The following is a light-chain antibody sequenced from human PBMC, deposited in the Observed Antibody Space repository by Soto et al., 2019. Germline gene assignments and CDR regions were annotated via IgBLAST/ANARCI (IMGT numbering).Light chain of an antibody. V-gene: IGLV2-8*01. J-gene: IGLJ3*02. CDR2: EVS. CDR3: SSYAGSNNWV. Sequence: QSALTQPPSASGSPGQSVTISCTGTSSDVADYNYVSWYQQYPGEAPKLMIYEVSKRPSGVPDRFSGSKSGNTASLTVSGLQAEDEVDYYCSSYAGSNNWVFGGGTKLTVL. CDR1: SSDVADYNY.